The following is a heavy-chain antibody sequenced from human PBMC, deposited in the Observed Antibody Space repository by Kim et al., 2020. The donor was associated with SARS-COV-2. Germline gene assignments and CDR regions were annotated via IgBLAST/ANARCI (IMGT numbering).Heavy chain of an antibody. J-gene: IGHJ4*02. CDR3: ASLTVAGGY. CDR2: SYI. D-gene: IGHD6-19*01. Sequence: SYIYYADSVKGRFTISRDNAKNSLYLQMNSLRAEDTAVYYCASLTVAGGYWGQGTLVTVSS. V-gene: IGHV3-21*01.